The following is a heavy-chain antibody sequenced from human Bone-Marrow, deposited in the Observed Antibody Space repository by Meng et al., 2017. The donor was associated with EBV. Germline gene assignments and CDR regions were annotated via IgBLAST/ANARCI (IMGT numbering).Heavy chain of an antibody. J-gene: IGHJ4*02. CDR2: IIAYDGTT. D-gene: IGHD4-17*01. CDR1: GCTFSNHV. Sequence: VQSGAGVTKPWSSVKSSCQAYGCTFSNHVLSWVRQAPGQGPEWMGWIIAYDGTTNYAQKFQGRLTITADSSTNTVFMELSSLTSDDTAVYYCASESVRGLTLDYWGQGTLVTVSS. V-gene: IGHV1-69*13. CDR3: ASESVRGLTLDY.